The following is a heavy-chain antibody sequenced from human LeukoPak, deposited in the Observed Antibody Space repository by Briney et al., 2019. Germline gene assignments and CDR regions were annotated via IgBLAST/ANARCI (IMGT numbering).Heavy chain of an antibody. D-gene: IGHD3-16*01. CDR1: GFTFSSYA. CDR3: ARGGRGVDY. J-gene: IGHJ4*02. CDR2: VTSAGNT. V-gene: IGHV3-23*01. Sequence: GGSLRLSCAASGFTFSSYAMSWVRQAPGKGLEWVSSVTSAGNTYYTDSVKGRFTISRDNSKSTLDLQMNSLRAEDTTVYYCARGGRGVDYWGQGTLVTVSS.